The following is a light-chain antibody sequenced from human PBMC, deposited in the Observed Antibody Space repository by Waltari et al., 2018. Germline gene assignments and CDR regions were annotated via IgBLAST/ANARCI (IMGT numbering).Light chain of an antibody. CDR3: ASWDASLNGWV. J-gene: IGLJ3*02. V-gene: IGLV1-44*01. CDR2: FTD. CDR1: CSNIGSNS. Sequence: QSVLTQPPSASGTPGQRVTISCSGGCSNIGSNSVNWFQQLPGTAPRLFIYFTDQRPSGVPGRFSGSKSGTSASLAISGLQSGDEADYYCASWDASLNGWVFGGGTKLTVL.